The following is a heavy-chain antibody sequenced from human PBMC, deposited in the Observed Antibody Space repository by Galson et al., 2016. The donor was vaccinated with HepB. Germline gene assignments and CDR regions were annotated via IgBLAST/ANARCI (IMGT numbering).Heavy chain of an antibody. CDR3: ARDGNPGGYFDY. J-gene: IGHJ4*02. Sequence: SLRLSCAASGFTFSSYAMHWVRQAPGKGLEWVALIWYDGSNKYYADSVKGRFTISRDDSQNTLYLQMDSLRAEDTAVYYCARDGNPGGYFDYWGQGTLVTVSS. CDR2: IWYDGSNK. D-gene: IGHD1-1*01. CDR1: GFTFSSYA. V-gene: IGHV3-33*01.